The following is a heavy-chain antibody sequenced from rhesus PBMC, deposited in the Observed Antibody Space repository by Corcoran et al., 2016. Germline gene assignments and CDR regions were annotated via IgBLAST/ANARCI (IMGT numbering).Heavy chain of an antibody. J-gene: IGHJ4*01. Sequence: QVQLQESGPGLVKPLETLSLTCAVSGGSISSHYWSRIRQASGKGLEWIGYINGIGTSTNSNPSLKSRVTLSVDTSKNQLSLKLSSVTAADTAVYYCARHTGGSYFDSLGQGVLVTVSS. CDR1: GGSISSHY. CDR2: INGIGTST. CDR3: ARHTGGSYFDS. V-gene: IGHV4S11*01. D-gene: IGHD6-37*01.